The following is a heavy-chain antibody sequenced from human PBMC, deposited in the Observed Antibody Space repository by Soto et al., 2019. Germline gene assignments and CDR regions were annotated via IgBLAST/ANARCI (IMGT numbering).Heavy chain of an antibody. CDR3: ARQGSNGAYYYYGMDV. V-gene: IGHV5-51*01. J-gene: IGHJ6*02. CDR1: GYRFSSYW. D-gene: IGHD3-16*01. Sequence: PGASLKISCKASGYRFSSYWIAWVRQMPGKGLEWMGIIYPGDSDTRYSPSFEGQVTISADKSNSTAYLQWSSLKASDTAMYYCARQGSNGAYYYYGMDVWGQGTTVTVSS. CDR2: IYPGDSDT.